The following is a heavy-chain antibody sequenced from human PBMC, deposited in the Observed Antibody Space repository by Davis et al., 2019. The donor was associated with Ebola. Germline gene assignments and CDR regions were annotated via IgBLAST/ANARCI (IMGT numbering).Heavy chain of an antibody. CDR1: GFSFSTYG. CDR2: ISYDGSNK. V-gene: IGHV3-30*18. CDR3: AKDLNAWYYYYGMDV. J-gene: IGHJ6*02. Sequence: GESLKISCAASGFSFSTYGMHWVRQAPGKGLEWVAVISYDGSNKYYADSVKGRFTISRDNSKNTLYLQMNSLRAEDTAVYYCAKDLNAWYYYYGMDVWGQGTTVTVSS.